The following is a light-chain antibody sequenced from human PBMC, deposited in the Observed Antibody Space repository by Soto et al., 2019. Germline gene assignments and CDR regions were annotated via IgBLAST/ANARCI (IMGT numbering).Light chain of an antibody. CDR2: VNG. Sequence: QSVLTQPPSVSGAPGQRITISCTWSSSNIGAGYDVHWYQQLPGTAPKLLIYVNGNRPSGVPDRFSGSRSGTSASLAITGLQTEDEADYYCQSYDSSLSGYVFGTGTKLTVL. CDR1: SSNIGAGYD. J-gene: IGLJ1*01. V-gene: IGLV1-40*01. CDR3: QSYDSSLSGYV.